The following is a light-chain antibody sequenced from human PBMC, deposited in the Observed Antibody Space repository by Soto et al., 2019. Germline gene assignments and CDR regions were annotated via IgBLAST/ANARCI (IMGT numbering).Light chain of an antibody. CDR3: QQSFSIPYT. J-gene: IGKJ2*01. CDR2: AAA. Sequence: IQMTQSPSSLSAFIGDRVNITCRTSNNISSHLNGYHQKPGKAPNRLIYAAASLQSGVPSGFRGSGSGTDFNLTITSLQPDDFANYYCQQSFSIPYTFGQGTKLEIK. V-gene: IGKV1-39*01. CDR1: NNISSH.